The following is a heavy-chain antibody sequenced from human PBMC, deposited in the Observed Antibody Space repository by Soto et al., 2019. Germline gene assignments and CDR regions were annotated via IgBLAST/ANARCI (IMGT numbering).Heavy chain of an antibody. D-gene: IGHD1-26*01. CDR1: GYGFTTYY. Sequence: ASVKVSCKASGYGFTTYYLHWVRQAPGQGLEWLGMINPNGGATAYAQNFQGRVSMTTDMSTSTVSMDLSSLRFDDTAVYYCARGISGTYTALDFWGQGALVTVSS. CDR2: INPNGGAT. CDR3: ARGISGTYTALDF. V-gene: IGHV1-46*01. J-gene: IGHJ4*02.